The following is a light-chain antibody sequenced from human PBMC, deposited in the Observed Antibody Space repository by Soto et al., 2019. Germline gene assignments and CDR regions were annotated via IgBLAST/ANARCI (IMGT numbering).Light chain of an antibody. Sequence: DIQMTQSPSSLSASVGERVTITCRASKSMSSYLNWYQQKPGKAPKLLIYAASSLQSGVPSRFSGSGSGTDFTLTISSLQPEDFATYYCQQSYSTPPTFGGGTKVEIK. V-gene: IGKV1-39*01. CDR2: AAS. CDR3: QQSYSTPPT. J-gene: IGKJ4*01. CDR1: KSMSSY.